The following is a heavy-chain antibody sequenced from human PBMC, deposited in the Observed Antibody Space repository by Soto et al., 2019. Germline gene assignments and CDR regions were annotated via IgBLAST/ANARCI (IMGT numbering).Heavy chain of an antibody. V-gene: IGHV4-30-4*01. CDR2: IYYSGST. CDR1: GGSISSGDYY. Sequence: QVQLQESGPGLVKPSQTLSLTCTVSGGSISSGDYYWSWLRQPPGKGLEWIGYIYYSGSTYYNPSLKSRVTISVDTSKNHFSLKLSSVTAADTSVYYCATRKLGSNRLGYWGQGTLGTVSS. D-gene: IGHD3-10*01. CDR3: ATRKLGSNRLGY. J-gene: IGHJ4*02.